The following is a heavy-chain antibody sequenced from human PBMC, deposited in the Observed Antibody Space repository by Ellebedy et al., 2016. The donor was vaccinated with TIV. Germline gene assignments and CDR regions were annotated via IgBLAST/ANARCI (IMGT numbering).Heavy chain of an antibody. J-gene: IGHJ4*02. CDR3: ATRHLEPYYDILTGYYGLGY. CDR1: GYTLTELS. D-gene: IGHD3-9*01. V-gene: IGHV1-24*01. Sequence: ASVKVSXXASGYTLTELSMHWVRQAPGKGLEWMGGFDPEDGETIYAQKFQGRVTMTEDTSTDTAYMELSSLRSEDTAVYYCATRHLEPYYDILTGYYGLGYWGQGTLVTVSS. CDR2: FDPEDGET.